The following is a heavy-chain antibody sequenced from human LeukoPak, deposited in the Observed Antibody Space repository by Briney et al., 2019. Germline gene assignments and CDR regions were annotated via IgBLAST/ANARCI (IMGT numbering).Heavy chain of an antibody. Sequence: PGGSLRLSCAASGFTFSDYYIHWVRQAPGKGLVWVSRINSDGTGITYADSVKGRFTISRDNAKNTLFLQMNSLRAEDTAVYYCVRVPYWGQGTLVTVSS. CDR2: INSDGTGI. CDR1: GFTFSDYY. J-gene: IGHJ4*02. CDR3: VRVPY. V-gene: IGHV3-74*01.